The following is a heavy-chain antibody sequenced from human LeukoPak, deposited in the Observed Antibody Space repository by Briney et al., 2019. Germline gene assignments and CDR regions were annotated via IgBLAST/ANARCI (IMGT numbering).Heavy chain of an antibody. CDR2: IIPIFGTA. V-gene: IGHV1-69*05. CDR1: GGTFSSYA. CDR3: ARARGRVGELEPFDY. Sequence: ASVKVSCKASGGTFSSYAISWVRQAPGQGLEWMGGIIPIFGTANYAQKFQGRVTITTDESTSTAYMELSSLRSEDTAVYYCARARGRVGELEPFDYWGQGTLVTVSS. D-gene: IGHD1-1*01. J-gene: IGHJ4*02.